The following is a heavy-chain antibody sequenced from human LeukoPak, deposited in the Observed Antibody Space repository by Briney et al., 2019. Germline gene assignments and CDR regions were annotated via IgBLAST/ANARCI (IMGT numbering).Heavy chain of an antibody. CDR2: ISTTSTYT. J-gene: IGHJ4*02. CDR3: ARVISRIAVAVHFDY. Sequence: GGSLRLSCAASGFTFSDYYMSWIRQAPGKGLEWVSYISTTSTYTDYADSVKGRFTISRDNAKNSLYLQMNSLRAEDTAVYYCARVISRIAVAVHFDYWGQGTLVTVSS. CDR1: GFTFSDYY. V-gene: IGHV3-11*06. D-gene: IGHD6-19*01.